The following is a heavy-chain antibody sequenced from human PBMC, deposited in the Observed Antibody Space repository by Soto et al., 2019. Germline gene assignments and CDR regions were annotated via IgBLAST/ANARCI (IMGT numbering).Heavy chain of an antibody. CDR3: GRDEVRNGVGV. CDR1: GFTFTSYW. CDR2: IKGDGSEK. J-gene: IGHJ6*02. Sequence: GSLRLSCVASGFTFTSYWMSWVRQAPGKGLEWVANIKGDGSEKKYVDSVKGRFTISRDNAHNSVSLQMNSLRAEETALYYCGRDEVRNGVGVWGQGTPVTVS. V-gene: IGHV3-7*01.